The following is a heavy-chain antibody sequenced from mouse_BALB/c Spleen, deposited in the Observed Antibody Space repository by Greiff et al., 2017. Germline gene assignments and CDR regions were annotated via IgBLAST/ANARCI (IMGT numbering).Heavy chain of an antibody. CDR1: GYSFTGYY. D-gene: IGHD1-2*01. V-gene: IGHV1-26*01. Sequence: EVKLMESGPDLVKPGASVKISCKASGYSFTGYYMHWVKQSHGKSLEWIGRVNPNNGGTSYNQKFKGKAILTVDKSSSTAYMELRSLTSEDSAVYYCARSQFITTVPFDYWGQGTTLTVSS. CDR2: VNPNNGGT. CDR3: ARSQFITTVPFDY. J-gene: IGHJ2*01.